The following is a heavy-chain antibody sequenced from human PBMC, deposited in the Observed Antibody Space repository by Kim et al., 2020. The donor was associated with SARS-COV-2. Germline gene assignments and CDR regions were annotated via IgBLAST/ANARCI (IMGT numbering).Heavy chain of an antibody. Sequence: GGSLRLSCAASGFIFTNAWMNWVRQAPGKGLEWVGRIKRNDDGGTVDYAAPVKGRFTISRDDSMDTLYLQMNSLKTEDTGVYYCTTLPLGYCSMSSCYGYFDYWCRGALVTVSS. CDR2: IKRNDDGGTV. CDR3: TTLPLGYCSMSSCYGYFDY. D-gene: IGHD2-2*01. J-gene: IGHJ4*02. CDR1: GFIFTNAW. V-gene: IGHV3-15*01.